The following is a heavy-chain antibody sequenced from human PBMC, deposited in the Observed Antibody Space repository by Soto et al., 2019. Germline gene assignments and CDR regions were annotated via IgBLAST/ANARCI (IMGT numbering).Heavy chain of an antibody. D-gene: IGHD3-10*01. V-gene: IGHV3-15*01. CDR3: TTGPTMVRRVIPTRRKFDP. CDR1: GFTFSNAW. J-gene: IGHJ5*02. CDR2: IKSKTDGGKT. Sequence: EVQLVEAGGGLVKPGGSLRLSCAASGFTFSNAWMSWVRQAPGKGLEWVGRIKSKTDGGKTDYAAPVKGRVTISRDDSKNTLYMQMNSLKTEDTAVYYCTTGPTMVRRVIPTRRKFDPWGQGTLVTVSS.